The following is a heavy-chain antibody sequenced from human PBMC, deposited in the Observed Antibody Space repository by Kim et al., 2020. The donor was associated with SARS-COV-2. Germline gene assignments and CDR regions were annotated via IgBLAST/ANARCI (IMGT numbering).Heavy chain of an antibody. CDR1: GGSFSGYY. Sequence: SETLSLTCAVYGGSFSGYYWSWIRQPPGKGLEWIGEINHSGSTNYNPSLKSRVTISVDTSKNQFSLKLSSVTAADTAVYYCATGVRASYSSSWYINWFDPWGQGTLVTVSS. D-gene: IGHD6-13*01. CDR3: ATGVRASYSSSWYINWFDP. J-gene: IGHJ5*02. V-gene: IGHV4-34*01. CDR2: INHSGST.